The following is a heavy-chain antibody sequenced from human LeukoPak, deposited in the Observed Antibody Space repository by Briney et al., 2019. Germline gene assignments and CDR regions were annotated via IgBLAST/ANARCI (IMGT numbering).Heavy chain of an antibody. CDR2: ISSSGSTI. CDR1: GFTFSDYY. V-gene: IGHV3-11*01. Sequence: GRSLRLSCAASGFTFSDYYMSWIRHAPARGLEWVSYISSSGSTIYYADSAKGRFTISRDNAKNSLYLQMNSLRAEDTAVYYCAREMWRGFVDYWGQGTLVTVSS. CDR3: AREMWRGFVDY. D-gene: IGHD3-3*01. J-gene: IGHJ4*02.